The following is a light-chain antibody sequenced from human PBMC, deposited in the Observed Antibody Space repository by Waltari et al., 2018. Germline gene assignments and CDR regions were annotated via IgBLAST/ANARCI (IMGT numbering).Light chain of an antibody. Sequence: QSALTQPPSASGSPGQSVPISCPRTSSDVGGYNYVSWYQQHPGKAPKLMIYEVSKRPSGVPDRFSGSKSGNTASLTVSGLQAEDEADYYCSSYAGSNNLVFGGGTKLTVL. V-gene: IGLV2-8*01. CDR2: EVS. CDR3: SSYAGSNNLV. J-gene: IGLJ2*01. CDR1: SSDVGGYNY.